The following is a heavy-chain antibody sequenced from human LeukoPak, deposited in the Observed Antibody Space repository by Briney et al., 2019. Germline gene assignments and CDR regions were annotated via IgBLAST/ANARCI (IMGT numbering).Heavy chain of an antibody. CDR2: IYTSGST. J-gene: IGHJ3*02. CDR1: GGSISYSNSY. D-gene: IGHD3-9*01. Sequence: SETLSLTCTVSGGSISYSNSYWGWIRQPAGKGLEWIGRIYTSGSTNYNPSLKSRVTISVDTSKNQFSLKLSSVTAADTAVYYCASATYYDILTGYFVAFDIWGQGTMVTVSS. V-gene: IGHV4-61*02. CDR3: ASATYYDILTGYFVAFDI.